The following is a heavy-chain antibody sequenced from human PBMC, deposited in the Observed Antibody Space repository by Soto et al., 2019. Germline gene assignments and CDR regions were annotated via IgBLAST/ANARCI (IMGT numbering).Heavy chain of an antibody. CDR1: GFTFSDYY. V-gene: IGHV3-11*01. J-gene: IGHJ6*02. CDR2: ISSSGSTI. CDR3: ARGGDSSSTSDYCYGMDV. Sequence: LRLSCAASGFTFSDYYMSWIRQAPGKGLEWVSYISSSGSTIYYADSVKGRFTISRDNAKNSLYLQMNSLRAEDTAVYYCARGGDSSSTSDYCYGMDVWGQGTTVTVSS. D-gene: IGHD6-6*01.